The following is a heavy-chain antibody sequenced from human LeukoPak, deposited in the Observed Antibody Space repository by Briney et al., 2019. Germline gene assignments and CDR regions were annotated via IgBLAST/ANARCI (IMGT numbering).Heavy chain of an antibody. V-gene: IGHV4-59*01. CDR2: IYYSGST. CDR1: GGSISSYY. J-gene: IGHJ6*03. Sequence: SETLSLTCTVSGGSISSYYWSWIRLPPGQGLEWIGYIYYSGSTNYNPSLKSRVTISVDTSKNQFSLKLSSVTAADTAVYYCARLNRYCSSTSCYNAGYYYYYMDVWGKGTTVTVSS. CDR3: ARLNRYCSSTSCYNAGYYYYYMDV. D-gene: IGHD2-2*02.